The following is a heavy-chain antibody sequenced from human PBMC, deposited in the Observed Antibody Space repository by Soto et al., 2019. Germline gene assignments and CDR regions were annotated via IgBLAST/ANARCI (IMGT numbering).Heavy chain of an antibody. D-gene: IGHD3-3*01. CDR1: GGSISSSSYY. V-gene: IGHV4-39*01. Sequence: SETLSLTCTVSGGSISSSSYYWGWIRQPPGKGLEWIGSIYYSGSTYYNPSLKSRVTISVDTSKNQFSLKLSSVTAADTAVYYWARRGAYVFWSVLAPGPKEGYYFDYGGRGPRVPASA. CDR3: ARRGAYVFWSVLAPGPKEGYYFDY. J-gene: IGHJ4*02. CDR2: IYYSGST.